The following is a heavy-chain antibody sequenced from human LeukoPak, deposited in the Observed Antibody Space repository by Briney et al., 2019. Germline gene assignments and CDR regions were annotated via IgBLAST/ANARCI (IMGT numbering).Heavy chain of an antibody. Sequence: GGSLRLSCTASRFIFSRFSINWVRQAPGKGVEWGSYISETSSHTYYADSVKGRFTISRDNAKNSLYVEMNRLRAEDSGFYYCARDLAAKARIGAMDVWGQGTTVIVSS. CDR2: ISETSSHT. V-gene: IGHV3-21*06. CDR3: ARDLAAKARIGAMDV. D-gene: IGHD6-13*01. J-gene: IGHJ6*02. CDR1: RFIFSRFS.